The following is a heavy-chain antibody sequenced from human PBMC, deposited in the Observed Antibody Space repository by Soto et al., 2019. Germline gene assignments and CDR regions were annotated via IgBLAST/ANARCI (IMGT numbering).Heavy chain of an antibody. CDR3: ASGGGVGVAGSAAFDM. J-gene: IGHJ3*02. D-gene: IGHD3-3*01. V-gene: IGHV1-2*02. Sequence: QLHLVQSGAVVKKPGASVTVSCSASGYPVTAYYMHWVRQAPGRGLEWMGGINPATGAAKYTQTFRGRVNMTRDTSTTTVFMELSGLTSEDTAVFYCASGGGVGVAGSAAFDMWGQGTLVTVSS. CDR1: GYPVTAYY. CDR2: INPATGAA.